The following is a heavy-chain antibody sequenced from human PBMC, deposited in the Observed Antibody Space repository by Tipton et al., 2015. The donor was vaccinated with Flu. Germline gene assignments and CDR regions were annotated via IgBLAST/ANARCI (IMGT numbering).Heavy chain of an antibody. D-gene: IGHD1-26*01. Sequence: SLRLSCAASGFTFDDYAMHWVRQAPGKGLEWVSGISWNSGSIGYADSVKGRFTISRDNAKNSLYLQMNSLRAEDTALYYCAKGRELARGYFDYWGQGTLVTVSS. V-gene: IGHV3-9*01. J-gene: IGHJ4*02. CDR3: AKGRELARGYFDY. CDR1: GFTFDDYA. CDR2: ISWNSGSI.